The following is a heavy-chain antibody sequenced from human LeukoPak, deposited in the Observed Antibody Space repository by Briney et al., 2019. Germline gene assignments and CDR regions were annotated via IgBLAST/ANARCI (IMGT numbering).Heavy chain of an antibody. CDR1: GGSIRNYF. Sequence: SEPLSLTCSVSGGSIRNYFWSWLRQPAGKGLEWIGRIYTSGSTDYNPSLRSRVTMSVDTSRNQFSLKLTSVTAADTAVYYCARESKSYDGSGYYHDYWGQGTLVTVSS. V-gene: IGHV4-4*07. CDR2: IYTSGST. J-gene: IGHJ4*02. CDR3: ARESKSYDGSGYYHDY. D-gene: IGHD3-22*01.